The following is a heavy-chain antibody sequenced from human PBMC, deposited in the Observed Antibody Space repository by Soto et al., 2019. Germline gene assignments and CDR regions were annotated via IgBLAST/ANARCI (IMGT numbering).Heavy chain of an antibody. CDR1: GFTFDSCV. D-gene: IGHD1-1*01. CDR2: ISGSGRYT. CDR3: ATHTQTDRMPPDYGMDV. V-gene: IGHV3-23*01. Sequence: GGSLRLSCAASGFTFDSCVMSWVRQAPGKGLEWLSLISGSGRYTDYADSVKGRFTISRDNSKNTLYLQMNSLRVEDTAVYYCATHTQTDRMPPDYGMDVWGQGTTVTISS. J-gene: IGHJ6*02.